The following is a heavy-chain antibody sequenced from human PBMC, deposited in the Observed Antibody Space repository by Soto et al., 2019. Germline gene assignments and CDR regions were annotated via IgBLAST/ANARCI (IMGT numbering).Heavy chain of an antibody. D-gene: IGHD3-3*01. CDR2: INHSGST. CDR1: GGSFSGYY. V-gene: IGHV4-34*01. CDR3: ARASRYYDFWSGSRIFDP. J-gene: IGHJ5*02. Sequence: PSETLSLTCPVYGGSFSGYYWSWIRQPPGKGLEWIGEINHSGSTNYNPSLKSRVTISVDTSKNQFSLKLSSVTAADTAVYYCARASRYYDFWSGSRIFDPWGQGTLVTVSS.